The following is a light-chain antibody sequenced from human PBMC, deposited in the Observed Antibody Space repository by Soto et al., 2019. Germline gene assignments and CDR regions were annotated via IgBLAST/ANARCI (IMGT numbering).Light chain of an antibody. Sequence: QSALTQPASVSGSPGQSITISCTGTSSDVGRYNYVSWYQQHPGKAPQLIIYGVTNRPSGISNRFSGSKSGSTASLTISWLQPEDEADYYCSSYTSSSTYVFGTGTMVTVL. CDR1: SSDVGRYNY. J-gene: IGLJ1*01. CDR3: SSYTSSSTYV. V-gene: IGLV2-14*01. CDR2: GVT.